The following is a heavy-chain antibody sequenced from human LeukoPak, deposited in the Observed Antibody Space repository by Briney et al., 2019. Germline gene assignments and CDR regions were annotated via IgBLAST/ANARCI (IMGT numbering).Heavy chain of an antibody. CDR1: GGSISSGGYS. D-gene: IGHD3-10*01. J-gene: IGHJ4*02. Sequence: SETLSLTCAVSGGSISSGGYSWSWIRQPPGKGLEWIGYIYHSGSTYYNPSLKSRVTISVDTSKNQFSLKLSSVTAADTAVYYCARGDYYGSGSYEYYFDYWGQGTLVTVSS. V-gene: IGHV4-30-2*05. CDR2: IYHSGST. CDR3: ARGDYYGSGSYEYYFDY.